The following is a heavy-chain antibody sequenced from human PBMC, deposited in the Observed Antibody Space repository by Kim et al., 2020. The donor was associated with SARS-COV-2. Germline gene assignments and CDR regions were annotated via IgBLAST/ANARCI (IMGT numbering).Heavy chain of an antibody. CDR3: ARDLGRGY. CDR2: GGST. J-gene: IGHJ4*02. Sequence: GGSTSYEQKFQGRVTMTRDTSTSTVYMELSSLRSEDTAVYYCARDLGRGYWGQGTLVTVSS. V-gene: IGHV1-46*01.